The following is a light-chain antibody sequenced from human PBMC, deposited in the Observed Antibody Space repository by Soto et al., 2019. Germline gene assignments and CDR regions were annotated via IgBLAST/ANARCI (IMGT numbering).Light chain of an antibody. J-gene: IGLJ2*01. CDR1: TVGSKS. V-gene: IGLV3-21*02. CDR3: QVWNSFGDHVV. Sequence: SYELTQTPSVSVAPGQTARLTCGGDTVGSKSIHWYQQKAGQAPVLVVYDDSDRPSGIPERFSGSNSENMATLTISRVEAGDEADYYCQVWNSFGDHVVFGGGIKLTVL. CDR2: DDS.